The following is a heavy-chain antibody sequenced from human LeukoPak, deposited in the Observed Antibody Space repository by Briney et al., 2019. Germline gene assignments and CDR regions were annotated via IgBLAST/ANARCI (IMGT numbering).Heavy chain of an antibody. Sequence: GGSLRLSCAASGFTFSTYEMNWVRQAPGRGLEYVSAISCNGGSTYYADSVKGRFTISRDNSKNTLYLQMSSLRAEDTAVYYCVKDPGWQLQYEGAGAFDIWGQGTMVTVSS. CDR3: VKDPGWQLQYEGAGAFDI. CDR2: ISCNGGST. J-gene: IGHJ3*02. D-gene: IGHD2-15*01. V-gene: IGHV3-64D*06. CDR1: GFTFSTYE.